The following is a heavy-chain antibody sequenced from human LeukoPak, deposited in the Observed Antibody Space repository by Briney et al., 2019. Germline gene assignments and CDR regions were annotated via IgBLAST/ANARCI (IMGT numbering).Heavy chain of an antibody. J-gene: IGHJ5*02. Sequence: ASVKVSCKASGGTFSSYAISWVRQAPGQGLEWMGGIIPIFGTANYAQKFQGRVTITADKSTSTAYMELSSLRSEDTAVYYCARGAAAAGTQWFDPWGQGTLVTVSS. CDR3: ARGAAAAGTQWFDP. D-gene: IGHD6-13*01. V-gene: IGHV1-69*06. CDR2: IIPIFGTA. CDR1: GGTFSSYA.